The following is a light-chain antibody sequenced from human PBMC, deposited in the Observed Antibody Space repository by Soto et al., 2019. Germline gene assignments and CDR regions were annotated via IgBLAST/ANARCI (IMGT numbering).Light chain of an antibody. CDR2: DAP. CDR3: QQYNSYSLT. Sequence: DIQMTQSPSTLSASVGDRVTITCRASQSISVWLAWYQQKPGKAPELLIYDAPNLDSGVPSRFSGSGSGTEFTLTINSLQPDDFATYYCQQYNSYSLTLGQGTKVDIK. V-gene: IGKV1-5*01. CDR1: QSISVW. J-gene: IGKJ1*01.